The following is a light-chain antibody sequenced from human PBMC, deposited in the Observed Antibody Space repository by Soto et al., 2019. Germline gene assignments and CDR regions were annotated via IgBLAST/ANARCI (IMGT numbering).Light chain of an antibody. CDR3: CSYVNDNNVL. CDR2: EDT. V-gene: IGLV2-23*01. Sequence: QSVLTQPASVSGSPGQSITISCTGTSSDVGSYNLVSWYQHHPGEAPKLMIYEDTKRPSGVSTRFSASKSGNTASLTVSGLQAEDEADYYCCSYVNDNNVLFGGGTKLTVL. J-gene: IGLJ2*01. CDR1: SSDVGSYNL.